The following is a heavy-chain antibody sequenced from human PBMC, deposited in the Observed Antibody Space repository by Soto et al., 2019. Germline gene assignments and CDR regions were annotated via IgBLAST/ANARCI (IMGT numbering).Heavy chain of an antibody. CDR3: ARDGFKYYDFWSGYPPYYYYGMDV. CDR2: ISYDGSNK. Sequence: GGSLRLSCAASGFTFSSYAMHWVRQAPGKGLEWVAVISYDGSNKYYADSVKGRFTISRDNSKNTLYLQMNSLRAEDTAVYYCARDGFKYYDFWSGYPPYYYYGMDVWGQGTTVTVSS. D-gene: IGHD3-3*01. V-gene: IGHV3-30-3*01. CDR1: GFTFSSYA. J-gene: IGHJ6*02.